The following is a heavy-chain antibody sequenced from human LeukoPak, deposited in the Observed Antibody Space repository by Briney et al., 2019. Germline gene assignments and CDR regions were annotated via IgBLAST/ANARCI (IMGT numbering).Heavy chain of an antibody. CDR3: ARGGSVAAPGNWFDP. CDR1: GYTFTSYG. CDR2: ISAYNGNT. D-gene: IGHD6-19*01. Sequence: ASVKVSCKASGYTFTSYGISWVRQAPGQGLEWMGWISAYNGNTNYAQKLQGRVTMTTDTSTSTAYMELRGLRSDDTAVYYCARGGSVAAPGNWFDPWGQGTLVTVSS. V-gene: IGHV1-18*01. J-gene: IGHJ5*02.